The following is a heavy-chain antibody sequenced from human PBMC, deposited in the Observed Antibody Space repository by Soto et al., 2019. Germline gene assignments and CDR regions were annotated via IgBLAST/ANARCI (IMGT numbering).Heavy chain of an antibody. CDR1: GGTFSSYA. J-gene: IGHJ6*02. CDR3: AGTPSGDYGMDV. V-gene: IGHV1-69*13. D-gene: IGHD3-3*01. Sequence: SVKVSCKASGGTFSSYAISWVRQAPGQGLEWMGGIIPIFGTANYAQKFQGRVTITADESTSTAYMELSSLRSEDTAVYYCAGTPSGDYGMDVWGQGTTVTVSS. CDR2: IIPIFGTA.